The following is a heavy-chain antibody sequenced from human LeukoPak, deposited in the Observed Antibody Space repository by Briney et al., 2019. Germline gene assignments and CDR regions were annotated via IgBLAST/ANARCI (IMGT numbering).Heavy chain of an antibody. V-gene: IGHV1-46*01. CDR3: ARFTSDIVVAQDAFDI. J-gene: IGHJ3*02. D-gene: IGHD2-15*01. CDR1: GYTFTSYY. CDR2: INPSGGST. Sequence: ASVKVSCKASGYTFTSYYMHRVRQAPGQGLEWMGIINPSGGSTSYAQKFQGRVTMTRDMSTSTVYMELSSLRSEDTAVYYCARFTSDIVVAQDAFDIWGQGTMVTVSS.